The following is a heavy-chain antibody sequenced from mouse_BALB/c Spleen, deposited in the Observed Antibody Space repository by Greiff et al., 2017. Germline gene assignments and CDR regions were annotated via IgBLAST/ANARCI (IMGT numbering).Heavy chain of an antibody. CDR3: ARSYYGSSPFAY. J-gene: IGHJ3*01. CDR2: IYPGGGYT. Sequence: VQLQESGAELVRPGTSVKISCKASGYTFTNYWLGWVKQRPGHGLEWIGDIYPGGGYTNYNEKFKGKATLTADTSSSTAYMQLSSLTSEDSAVYLCARSYYGSSPFAYWGQGTLVTVSA. CDR1: GYTFTNYW. V-gene: IGHV1-63*02. D-gene: IGHD1-1*01.